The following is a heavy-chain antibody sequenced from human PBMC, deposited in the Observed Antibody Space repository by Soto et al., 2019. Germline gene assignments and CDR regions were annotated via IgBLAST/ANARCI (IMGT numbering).Heavy chain of an antibody. V-gene: IGHV3-30*18. CDR2: ISYDGSNK. CDR3: AKDKGSSSWYLDYYYYGMDV. CDR1: GFTFSSYG. D-gene: IGHD6-13*01. Sequence: GGCLRLSCAASGFTFSSYGMHWVRQAPGKGLEWVAVISYDGSNKYYADSVKGRFTISRDNSKNTLYLQMNSLRAEDTAVYSCAKDKGSSSWYLDYYYYGMDVWGQGTTVTVSS. J-gene: IGHJ6*02.